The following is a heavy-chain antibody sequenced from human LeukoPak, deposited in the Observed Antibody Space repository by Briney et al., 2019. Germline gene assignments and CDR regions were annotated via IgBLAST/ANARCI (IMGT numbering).Heavy chain of an antibody. CDR2: IYYSGST. D-gene: IGHD1-26*01. CDR3: ARLVLGATHAFDI. Sequence: SETLSLTCTVSGGSISSYYWSWIRQPPGKGLEWIGYIYYSGSTNYNPSLKSRVTISVDTSKNQFSLKLSSVTAADTAVYYCARLVLGATHAFDIWGQGTMVTVSS. V-gene: IGHV4-59*08. CDR1: GGSISSYY. J-gene: IGHJ3*02.